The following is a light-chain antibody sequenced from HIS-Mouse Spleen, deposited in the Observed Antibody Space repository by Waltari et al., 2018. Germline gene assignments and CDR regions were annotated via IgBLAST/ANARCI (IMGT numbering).Light chain of an antibody. J-gene: IGLJ2*01. CDR2: EGS. CDR3: CSYAGSSTLV. V-gene: IGLV2-23*01. CDR1: SSDGGSYNL. Sequence: QSALTQPASVSGSPGQSITISCTGTSSDGGSYNLVSWYQQHPGKAPKLMIYEGSKRPSGVSNRFSGSKSGNTASLTLSGLQAEDEADYYCCSYAGSSTLVFGGGTKLTVL.